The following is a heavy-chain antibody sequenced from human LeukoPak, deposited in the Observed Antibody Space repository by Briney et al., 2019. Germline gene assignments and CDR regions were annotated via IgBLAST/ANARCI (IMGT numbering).Heavy chain of an antibody. Sequence: GGSLRLSCTAPGFTFSTYTMNWVRQAPGKGLEWVSSISSSSYYIYYADSVKGRFTISRDNAKNSLYLQMNSLGADDTAVYYCAKGNWRYFDYWGQGTLVTVSS. J-gene: IGHJ4*02. D-gene: IGHD1-1*01. CDR1: GFTFSTYT. CDR2: ISSSSYYI. CDR3: AKGNWRYFDY. V-gene: IGHV3-21*04.